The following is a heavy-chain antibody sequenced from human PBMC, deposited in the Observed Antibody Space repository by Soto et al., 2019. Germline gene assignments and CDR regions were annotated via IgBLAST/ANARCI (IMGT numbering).Heavy chain of an antibody. CDR3: YIPFYYHSMDV. V-gene: IGHV3-15*01. CDR1: GFTFSHAW. D-gene: IGHD3-10*01. Sequence: PGGSLRLSCTASGFTFSHAWITWVRQTPGMGLEWVGRIKSKSDGGTADYGAPVKGRFTMSRDDSRNTVFLQMTSLKTDDTAVYYCYIPFYYHSMDVWGQGTTVTVSS. CDR2: IKSKSDGGTA. J-gene: IGHJ6*02.